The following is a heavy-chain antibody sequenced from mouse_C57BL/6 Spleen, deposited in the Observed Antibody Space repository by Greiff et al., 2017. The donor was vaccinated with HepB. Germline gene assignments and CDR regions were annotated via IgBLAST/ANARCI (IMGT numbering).Heavy chain of an antibody. D-gene: IGHD1-1*01. CDR2: INPSSGYT. CDR3: ARMGYGSSYGAMDY. J-gene: IGHJ4*01. CDR1: GYTFTSYT. Sequence: VQLQQSGAELARPGASVKMSCKASGYTFTSYTMHWVKQRPGQGLEWIGYINPSSGYTKYNQKFKDKATLTADISSSTAYMQLSSLTSEDSAVYYCARMGYGSSYGAMDYWGQGTSVTVSS. V-gene: IGHV1-4*01.